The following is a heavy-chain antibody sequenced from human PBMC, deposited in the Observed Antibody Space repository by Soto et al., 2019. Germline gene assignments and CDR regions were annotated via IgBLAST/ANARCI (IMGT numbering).Heavy chain of an antibody. V-gene: IGHV1-69*12. Sequence: QVQLVKSGAEVRQPASSVKVSCKTSGGTFSNYAISWMRQAPGQGLEWMGGIVPIVDTSTYAQKFQGRVTITADESTSTVYMELSSLRSDDTAVYYCVRVVAIPGYPDNWGQGTLVTVSS. CDR2: IVPIVDTS. CDR3: VRVVAIPGYPDN. CDR1: GGTFSNYA. J-gene: IGHJ4*02. D-gene: IGHD5-12*01.